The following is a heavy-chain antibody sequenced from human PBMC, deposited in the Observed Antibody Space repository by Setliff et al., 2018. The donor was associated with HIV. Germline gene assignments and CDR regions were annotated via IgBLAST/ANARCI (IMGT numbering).Heavy chain of an antibody. CDR1: GYTFIDYF. J-gene: IGHJ4*02. CDR3: ARQLSNSLES. V-gene: IGHV1-2*02. Sequence: ASVKVSCKASGYTFIDYFMHWVRQAPGQGLEWMGWISPNNGGTNIPQRFRGRVTMTRDTSINTAYMELSGLRSDDTAVYYCARQLSNSLESWGQGTPVTV. D-gene: IGHD1-1*01. CDR2: ISPNNGGT.